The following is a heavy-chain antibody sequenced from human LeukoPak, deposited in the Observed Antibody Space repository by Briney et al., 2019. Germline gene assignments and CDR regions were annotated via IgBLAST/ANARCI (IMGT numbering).Heavy chain of an antibody. Sequence: GASVKVSCKASGYTFTGYYMHWVRQAPGQGLEWMGWINPNSGGTKYAQKFRGGVTLTRDTSISTVYMELSSLRSEDTAVYYCARAWSTINSGGLRYAFDIWGQGTMVTVSS. V-gene: IGHV1-2*02. CDR2: INPNSGGT. CDR1: GYTFTGYY. J-gene: IGHJ3*02. CDR3: ARAWSTINSGGLRYAFDI. D-gene: IGHD2/OR15-2a*01.